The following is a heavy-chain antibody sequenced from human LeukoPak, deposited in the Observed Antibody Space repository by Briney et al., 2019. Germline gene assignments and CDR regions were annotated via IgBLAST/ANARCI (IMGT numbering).Heavy chain of an antibody. D-gene: IGHD3-10*01. CDR1: GGSFSGYY. CDR2: INHSGST. CDR3: AIWSSGWFDP. V-gene: IGHV4-34*01. Sequence: SETLSLTCAVYGGSFSGYYWSWIRQPPGKGLEWIGEINHSGSTNYNPSLKSRVTISVDTSKNQFSLKLSSVTAADTAVYYCAIWSSGWFDPWGQGTLVTVSS. J-gene: IGHJ5*02.